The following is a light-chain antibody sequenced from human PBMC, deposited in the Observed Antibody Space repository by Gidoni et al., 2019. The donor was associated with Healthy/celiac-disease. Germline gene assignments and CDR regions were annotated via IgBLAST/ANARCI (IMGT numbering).Light chain of an antibody. CDR2: DAS. CDR1: QSVSSY. Sequence: EIVLTQSPATLSLSPGERATLSCRASQSVSSYLAWYQQKPGQAPRLLIYDASNRATGIPARFSGSGSGTDFTLTISSLGPEDFAVYYCQQRSNWPGAFGGXTKVEIK. V-gene: IGKV3-11*01. J-gene: IGKJ4*01. CDR3: QQRSNWPGA.